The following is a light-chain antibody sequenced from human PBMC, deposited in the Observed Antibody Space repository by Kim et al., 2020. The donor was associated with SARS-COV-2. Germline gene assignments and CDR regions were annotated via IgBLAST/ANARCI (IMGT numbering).Light chain of an antibody. CDR1: TSNIGNNF. Sequence: GQRVTISCSGSTSNIGNNFVNWYQQLPGAAPKLLLYRNHERPSGVPDRISGSKSGTSASLAISGLRAEDEADYYCASWDDRLSGPVFGGGTQLTVL. CDR3: ASWDDRLSGPV. V-gene: IGLV1-47*01. J-gene: IGLJ3*02. CDR2: RNH.